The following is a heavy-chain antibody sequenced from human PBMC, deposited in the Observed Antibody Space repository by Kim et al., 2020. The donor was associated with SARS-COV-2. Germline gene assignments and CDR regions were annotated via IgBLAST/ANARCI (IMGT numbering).Heavy chain of an antibody. Sequence: YAQKFQGRVTMTRNTSISTAYMELSSLRSEDTAVYYCARSPSGWPNWFDPWGQGTLVTVSS. J-gene: IGHJ5*02. CDR3: ARSPSGWPNWFDP. V-gene: IGHV1-8*01. D-gene: IGHD6-19*01.